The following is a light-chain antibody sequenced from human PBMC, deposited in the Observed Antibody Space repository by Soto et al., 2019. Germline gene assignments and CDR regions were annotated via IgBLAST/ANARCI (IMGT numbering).Light chain of an antibody. V-gene: IGKV3-15*01. CDR1: QSVSSN. J-gene: IGKJ5*01. CDR2: GAS. Sequence: EIVMTHSPATLSVSPGEGAPIFCRASQSVSSNLAWYQQKPGQAPRLFIYGASTRATAIPPRFSGSGSGTEFTLTISSLQSEDFAVYYCQQYDNWPITLGQGTRLEIK. CDR3: QQYDNWPIT.